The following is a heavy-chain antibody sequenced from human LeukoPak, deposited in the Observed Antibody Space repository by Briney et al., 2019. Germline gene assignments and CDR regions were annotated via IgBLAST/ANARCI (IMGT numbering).Heavy chain of an antibody. D-gene: IGHD2-2*01. Sequence: ASVKVSCKVSGYTLTELSMHWVRQAPGKGLEWMGGFDPEDGETIYAQKLQGGVTMTEDTSTDTAYMELSRMSSEDTAVYYCATSVVVVPAATHDAFDIWGQGTMVTVSS. CDR1: GYTLTELS. J-gene: IGHJ3*02. V-gene: IGHV1-24*01. CDR2: FDPEDGET. CDR3: ATSVVVVPAATHDAFDI.